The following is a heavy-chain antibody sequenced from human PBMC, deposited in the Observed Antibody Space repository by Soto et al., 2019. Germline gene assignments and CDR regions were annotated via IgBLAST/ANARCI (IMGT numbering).Heavy chain of an antibody. D-gene: IGHD2-21*01. V-gene: IGHV4-34*01. CDR2: INHSGST. J-gene: IGHJ6*02. Sequence: SETLSLTCAVYGGSFSGYYWSWIRQPPGKGLEWIGEINHSGSTNYNPSLKSRVTISVDTSKNQFSLKLSSVTAADTAVYYCARAMIGTDLLNYGMDVWGQGTTVTVSS. CDR3: ARAMIGTDLLNYGMDV. CDR1: GGSFSGYY.